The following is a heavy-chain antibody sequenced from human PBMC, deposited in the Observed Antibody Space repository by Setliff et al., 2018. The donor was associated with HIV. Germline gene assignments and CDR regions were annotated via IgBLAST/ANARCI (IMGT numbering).Heavy chain of an antibody. V-gene: IGHV1-69*10. CDR2: IIPILEKA. D-gene: IGHD3-22*01. Sequence: SVKVSCKASGGTFSSYGISWVRQAPGQGLEWMGGIIPILEKANYAQKFQGRVTITADTSTSTAYMELSSLGSEDTAVYYCARDQAYYYDSSPYYPDAFDLWGQGTMVTVSS. J-gene: IGHJ3*01. CDR1: GGTFSSYG. CDR3: ARDQAYYYDSSPYYPDAFDL.